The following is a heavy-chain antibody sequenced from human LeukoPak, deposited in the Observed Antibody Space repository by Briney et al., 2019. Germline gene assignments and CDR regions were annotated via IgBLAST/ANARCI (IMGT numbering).Heavy chain of an antibody. V-gene: IGHV4-59*01. CDR3: ARDSAGDYWLDP. CDR2: IYYSGRT. Sequence: SETLSLTCTVCGGPISGYYWNWIRQPPGKGLEWIGSIYYSGRTSFNGSLKTRITTSGDTSKNQVSLKLTSVTTADTAVYFCARDSAGDYWLDPWGQGTPVTVSS. J-gene: IGHJ5*02. D-gene: IGHD7-27*01. CDR1: GGPISGYY.